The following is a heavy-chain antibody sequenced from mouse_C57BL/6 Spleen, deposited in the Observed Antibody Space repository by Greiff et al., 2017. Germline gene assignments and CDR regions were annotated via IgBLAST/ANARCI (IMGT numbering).Heavy chain of an antibody. Sequence: LVESGAELVKPGASVKISCKASGYAFSSYWMNWVKQRPGKGLEWIGQIYPGDGDTNYNGKFKGKATLTADKSSSTAYMQLSSLTSEDSAVYFCARRGLRDYFDYWGQGTTLTVSS. CDR2: IYPGDGDT. CDR3: ARRGLRDYFDY. V-gene: IGHV1-80*01. CDR1: GYAFSSYW. D-gene: IGHD2-4*01. J-gene: IGHJ2*01.